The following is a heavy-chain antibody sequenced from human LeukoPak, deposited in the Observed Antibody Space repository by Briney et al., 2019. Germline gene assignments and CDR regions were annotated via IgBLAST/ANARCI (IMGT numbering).Heavy chain of an antibody. J-gene: IGHJ4*02. D-gene: IGHD5-12*01. CDR2: ISSGSSYI. CDR3: ARDSGGYVPLEFDY. CDR1: GFTFSSYS. Sequence: GGSLRLSCAASGFTFSSYSMNWVRQAPGKGLEWASSISSGSSYIYYADSVKGRFTISRDNAKNSLYLQMNSLRGEDSAVYYCARDSGGYVPLEFDYWGQGTLVIVSS. V-gene: IGHV3-21*01.